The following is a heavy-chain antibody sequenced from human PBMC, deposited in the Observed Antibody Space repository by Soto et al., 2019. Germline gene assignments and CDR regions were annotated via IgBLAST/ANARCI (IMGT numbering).Heavy chain of an antibody. CDR3: AILCSVVVVARPQDY. Sequence: QVQLVQSGAEVKKPGASVKVSCKASGYTFTSYAMYWVRQAPGQRLEWMGWINGGNGNTKYSQKFQGRVTITRDTSASTAYMELSSLGSEDTVVYYCAILCSVVVVARPQDYWGQGTLVTVSS. J-gene: IGHJ4*02. V-gene: IGHV1-3*01. CDR2: INGGNGNT. D-gene: IGHD2-15*01. CDR1: GYTFTSYA.